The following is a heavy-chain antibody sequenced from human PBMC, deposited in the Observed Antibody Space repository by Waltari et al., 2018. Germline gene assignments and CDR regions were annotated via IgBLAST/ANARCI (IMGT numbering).Heavy chain of an antibody. V-gene: IGHV4-38-2*01. D-gene: IGHD3-10*01. CDR3: AIHFWEEGFDY. CDR1: GYSISSGYY. J-gene: IGHJ4*02. Sequence: QVQLQESGPGLVKPSETLSLTCAVSGYSISSGYYWGWIRQPPGQGLEWIGSIYHSGSTYYNPSLKSRVTISVDTSKNQFSLKLSSVTAADTAVYYCAIHFWEEGFDYWGQGTLVTVSS. CDR2: IYHSGST.